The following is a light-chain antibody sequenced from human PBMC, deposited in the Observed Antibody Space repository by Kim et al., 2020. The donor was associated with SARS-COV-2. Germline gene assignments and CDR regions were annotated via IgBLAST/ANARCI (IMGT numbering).Light chain of an antibody. CDR3: QAWDSSTADVV. J-gene: IGLJ2*01. CDR1: KLGDNY. V-gene: IGLV3-1*01. Sequence: PGQTGSITCSGDKLGDNYAWWYQQTPGQSPVLVIYQDSKRPSGIPERFSGSNSGNTATLTISGTQAMDEADYYCQAWDSSTADVVFGGGTQLTVL. CDR2: QDS.